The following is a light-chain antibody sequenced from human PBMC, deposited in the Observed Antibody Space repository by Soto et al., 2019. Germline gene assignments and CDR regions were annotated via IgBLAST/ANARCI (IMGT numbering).Light chain of an antibody. CDR1: QSINSW. CDR3: QQYHNYWT. J-gene: IGKJ1*01. Sequence: DIQMTQSPSTLSASVGDRVSITCRTSQSINSWLAWYRQKPGEAPKLLIYKASSLESGVPSRFSGSGSGTEFTLTISSLQPDDFATYYCQQYHNYWTFGQGTKV. CDR2: KAS. V-gene: IGKV1-5*03.